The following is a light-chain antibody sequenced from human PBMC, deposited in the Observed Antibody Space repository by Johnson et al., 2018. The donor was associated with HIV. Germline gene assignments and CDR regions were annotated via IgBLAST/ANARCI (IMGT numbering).Light chain of an antibody. CDR3: ATWDTSLSAGGV. J-gene: IGLJ1*01. CDR2: KNN. CDR1: SSNIGKNY. Sequence: HSVLTQPPSMSAAPRQKVTISCSGSSSNIGKNYVSWYRHLPGTAPKLLIYKNNERPSGIPDRFSGSKSGTSATLGITGLQTGDEAEYYCATWDTSLSAGGVFGPGTKVTVL. V-gene: IGLV1-51*02.